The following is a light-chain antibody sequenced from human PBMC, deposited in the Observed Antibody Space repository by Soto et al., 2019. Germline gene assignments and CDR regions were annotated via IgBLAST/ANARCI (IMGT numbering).Light chain of an antibody. J-gene: IGKJ2*01. Sequence: EILLTQSPGTLSLSPGERATLLCRASQSVSSSYLAWYQQKPGHAPRRLIYATSSRAPGIPDRFSGSGSGTDFTLTINRLEPDDFAVYYCQQYGTSSYTFGQGTKVEI. CDR1: QSVSSSY. CDR2: ATS. V-gene: IGKV3-20*01. CDR3: QQYGTSSYT.